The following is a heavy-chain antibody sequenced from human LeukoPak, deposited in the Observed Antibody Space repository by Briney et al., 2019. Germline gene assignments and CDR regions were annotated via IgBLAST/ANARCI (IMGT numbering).Heavy chain of an antibody. CDR3: AKGGDSYKVGSY. J-gene: IGHJ4*02. CDR2: IYYGEAT. Sequence: SETLSLTCSVSGESITTRHYYWGWVRQPPGKGLEWIGSIYYGEATSYNPSLMSRGTITIDTSSNHFSLRLTSVTAADTALYYCAKGGDSYKVGSYWGQGTLVTVSS. V-gene: IGHV4-39*07. CDR1: GESITTRHYY. D-gene: IGHD5-24*01.